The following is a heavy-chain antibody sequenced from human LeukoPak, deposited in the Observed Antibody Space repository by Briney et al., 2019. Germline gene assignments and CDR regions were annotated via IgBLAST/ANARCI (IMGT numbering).Heavy chain of an antibody. J-gene: IGHJ4*02. CDR1: GFIFSSYW. D-gene: IGHD3-3*01. V-gene: IGHV3-7*01. CDR2: IKRDGSER. Sequence: GGSLRLSCAASGFIFSSYWMGWVRQAPGKGLEWVANIKRDGSERYYVDSVKGRFTISRDNAQNSLYLQMNSLRDEGTGVYYCARDKEAAVDFWSGYYPLWGQGTLVTVSS. CDR3: ARDKEAAVDFWSGYYPL.